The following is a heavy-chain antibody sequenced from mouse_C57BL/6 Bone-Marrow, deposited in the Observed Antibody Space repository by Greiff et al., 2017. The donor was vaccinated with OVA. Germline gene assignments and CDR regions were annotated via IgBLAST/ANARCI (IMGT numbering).Heavy chain of an antibody. CDR2: SRNKANDYTT. D-gene: IGHD5-1*01. Sequence: EVKLMESGGGLVQSGRSLRLSYATSGFTFSDFYMEWVRQAPGKGLEWIAASRNKANDYTTEYSASVKGRFIVSRDTSQSILYLQMNALRAEDTAIYYCARDALPAPFAYWGQGTLVTVSA. J-gene: IGHJ3*01. V-gene: IGHV7-1*01. CDR1: GFTFSDFY. CDR3: ARDALPAPFAY.